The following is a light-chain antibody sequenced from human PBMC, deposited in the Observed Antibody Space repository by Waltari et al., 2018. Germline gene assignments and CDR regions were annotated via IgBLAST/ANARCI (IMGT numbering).Light chain of an antibody. Sequence: SYVVTQSPSVSVAPGETARLTCGGDNIGSKSVHWYQQRPGQAPGLVISYSSDRPAGVHGRFSGSNSGNTATQTISWVEGEDEADYYCLVWHSTIDHQGVFGGGNKLTVL. CDR3: LVWHSTIDHQGV. J-gene: IGLJ2*01. CDR2: YSS. CDR1: NIGSKS. V-gene: IGLV3-21*04.